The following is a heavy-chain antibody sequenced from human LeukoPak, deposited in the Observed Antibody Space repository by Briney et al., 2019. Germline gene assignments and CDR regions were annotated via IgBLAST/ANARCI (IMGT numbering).Heavy chain of an antibody. CDR2: INSDGSST. J-gene: IGHJ1*01. CDR1: GFTFSSYW. V-gene: IGHV3-74*01. CDR3: AKGGGVDNIGSCD. Sequence: GGSLRLSCAASGFTFSSYWMHWVRQAPGKGLVWVSRINSDGSSTSYAESVKGRFTIYRDNSKNTLYLQMNSLRAEDTAVYYCAKGGGVDNIGSCDRGQGIPVTVAS. D-gene: IGHD2/OR15-2a*01.